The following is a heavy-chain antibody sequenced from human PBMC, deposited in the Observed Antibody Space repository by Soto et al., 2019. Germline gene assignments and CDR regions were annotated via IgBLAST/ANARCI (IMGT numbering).Heavy chain of an antibody. J-gene: IGHJ4*02. Sequence: QVHLVESGGGVVQPGRSLRLSCAASGFTFSSHGMHWVRQAPGKGLEWVAVISYDGSDESYADSVKGRFTISRDSSKNTLYLQMNSLRPEDTALYYCARDQISRDYGDQFDYCGQGTLVTVSS. D-gene: IGHD4-17*01. V-gene: IGHV3-30*03. CDR2: ISYDGSDE. CDR1: GFTFSSHG. CDR3: ARDQISRDYGDQFDY.